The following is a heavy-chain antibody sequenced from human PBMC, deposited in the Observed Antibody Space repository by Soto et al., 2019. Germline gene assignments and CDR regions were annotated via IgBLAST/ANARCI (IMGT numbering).Heavy chain of an antibody. Sequence: QITLKESGPPLVKPTQTLTLTCTFSGFSLSTSGVGVGWIRQPPGKALEWLALIYWDDDKRYSPSLKSRLTIXKXXSKHQVVLTMTNMDPVDTATYYCAHVYGGYDNFDYWGQGTLVTVSS. J-gene: IGHJ4*02. CDR1: GFSLSTSGVG. D-gene: IGHD5-12*01. V-gene: IGHV2-5*02. CDR2: IYWDDDK. CDR3: AHVYGGYDNFDY.